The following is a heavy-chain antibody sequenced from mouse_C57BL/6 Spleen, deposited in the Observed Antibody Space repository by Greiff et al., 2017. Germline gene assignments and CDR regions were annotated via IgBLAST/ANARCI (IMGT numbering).Heavy chain of an antibody. Sequence: QVQLQQPGAELVRPGSSVKLSCKASGYTFTSYWMDWVKQRPGQGLEWIGNIYPSDSETHYNQKFKDKATMTVDKSSSTAYMQLSSLTSEDSAVYYCARSGAYFDYWGQGTTLTVSS. CDR3: ARSGAYFDY. V-gene: IGHV1-61*01. J-gene: IGHJ2*01. D-gene: IGHD3-1*01. CDR1: GYTFTSYW. CDR2: IYPSDSET.